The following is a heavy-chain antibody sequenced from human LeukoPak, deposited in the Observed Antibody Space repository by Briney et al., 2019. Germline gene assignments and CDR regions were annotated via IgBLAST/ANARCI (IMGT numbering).Heavy chain of an antibody. V-gene: IGHV2-5*02. D-gene: IGHD3-3*01. CDR1: GFSLSTSGVG. J-gene: IGHJ5*02. CDR2: IYWDDDK. Sequence: SGPTLVKPTQTLTLTCTFSGFSLSTSGVGVGWIRQPPGKALEWLALIYWDDDKRYSPSLKSRLTITKDTSKNQVVLTMTNMDPVDTATYYCAHKEVPYYDFWSGPVSGNWFDPWGQGTLVTVSS. CDR3: AHKEVPYYDFWSGPVSGNWFDP.